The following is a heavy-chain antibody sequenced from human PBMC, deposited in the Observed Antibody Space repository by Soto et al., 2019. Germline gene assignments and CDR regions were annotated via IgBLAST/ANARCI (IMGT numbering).Heavy chain of an antibody. J-gene: IGHJ5*02. CDR1: GGSISSGDYY. CDR2: IYYSGST. V-gene: IGHV4-30-4*01. CDR3: AREGGASSDGLCYSDP. D-gene: IGHD2-15*01. Sequence: TLSLTCTVSGGSISSGDYYWSWIRQPPGKGLEWIGYIYYSGSTYYNPSLKSRVTISVDTSKNQFSLKLSSVTAADTAVYFCAREGGASSDGLCYSDPWGQGCRVTVSS.